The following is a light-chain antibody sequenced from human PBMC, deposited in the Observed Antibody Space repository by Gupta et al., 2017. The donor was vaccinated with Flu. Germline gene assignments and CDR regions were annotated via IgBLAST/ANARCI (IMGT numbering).Light chain of an antibody. Sequence: QSALTQPPSVSGSPGQSVTISCTGTGSDVGTYNRVSWYRQPPGTAPKLIIYEVSNRPSGVPDRFSGSKSGNTASLTISGRQGEDEADYYCRSYTTSDTFVFGTGTKVTVL. CDR2: EVS. V-gene: IGLV2-18*02. J-gene: IGLJ1*01. CDR1: GSDVGTYNR. CDR3: RSYTTSDTFV.